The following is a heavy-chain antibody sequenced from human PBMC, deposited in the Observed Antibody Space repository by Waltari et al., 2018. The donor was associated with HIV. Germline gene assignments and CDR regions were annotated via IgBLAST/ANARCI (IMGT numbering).Heavy chain of an antibody. CDR1: TFTLSPYS. Sequence: EVQLAESGGRLVQPGGSLRLSCAVSTFTLSPYSMSWVRQGPGKGLEWVATIKQDGTSKYYVDSVKGRFTISRDNAKTSLYLQMNNLRAEDTAVYYCARIFLFEKGGHYRHFDSWGQGTLVTVSS. V-gene: IGHV3-7*01. CDR3: ARIFLFEKGGHYRHFDS. J-gene: IGHJ4*02. CDR2: IKQDGTSK. D-gene: IGHD3-22*01.